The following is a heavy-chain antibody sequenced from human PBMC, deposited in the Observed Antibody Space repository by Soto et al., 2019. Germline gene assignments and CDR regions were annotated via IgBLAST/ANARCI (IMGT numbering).Heavy chain of an antibody. J-gene: IGHJ4*02. CDR1: GFTFSSYA. V-gene: IGHV3-23*01. Sequence: GGSLRLSCAASGFTFSSYAVSWVRQAPGKGLEWVSAISGSGGSTYYADSVKGRFTISRDNSKNTLYLQMNSLRAEDTAVYYCAKDQVGRQWTYYFDYWGQGTLVTVSS. D-gene: IGHD6-19*01. CDR2: ISGSGGST. CDR3: AKDQVGRQWTYYFDY.